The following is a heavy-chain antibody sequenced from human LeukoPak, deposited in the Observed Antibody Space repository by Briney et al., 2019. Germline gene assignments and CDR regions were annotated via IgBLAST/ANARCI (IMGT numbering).Heavy chain of an antibody. V-gene: IGHV1-18*01. D-gene: IGHD3-22*01. CDR1: GYTFTSYG. J-gene: IGHJ3*02. CDR2: ISAYNGNT. CDR3: ARVSMIVVVDAFDI. Sequence: ASVKVSCKASGYTFTSYGISWVRQAPGQGLEWMGWISAYNGNTNYAQKLQGRVTMTTDTSTSTAYMELRSLRSDDTAVYYCARVSMIVVVDAFDIWGQGTMVTVPS.